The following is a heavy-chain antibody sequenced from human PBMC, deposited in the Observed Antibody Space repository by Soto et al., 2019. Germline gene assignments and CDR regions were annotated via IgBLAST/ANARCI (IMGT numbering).Heavy chain of an antibody. CDR3: ARTEKYYYDSSGVYAFDI. D-gene: IGHD3-22*01. V-gene: IGHV4-59*12. Sequence: SETLSLTCTVSGGSISSYYWSWIRQPPGKGLEWIGYIYYSGSTNYNPSLKSRVTISVDTSKNQFSLKLSSVTAADTAVYYCARTEKYYYDSSGVYAFDIWGQGTMVTVSS. CDR1: GGSISSYY. J-gene: IGHJ3*02. CDR2: IYYSGST.